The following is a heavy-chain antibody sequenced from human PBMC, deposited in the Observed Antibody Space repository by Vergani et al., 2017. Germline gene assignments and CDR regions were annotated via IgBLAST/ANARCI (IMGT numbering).Heavy chain of an antibody. V-gene: IGHV3-74*01. CDR3: ARARKFRFGVVWENWFDP. D-gene: IGHD3-3*01. CDR1: GFTFNEYW. J-gene: IGHJ5*02. CDR2: MNGDGDTI. Sequence: EVELVESGGGLVQPGGSLRLSCAASGFTFNEYWMHWARQVPGTGLVWVSGMNGDGDTIIYADSVKGRFTISRDNAKNTLFLQMNSLRAEETAVYYCARARKFRFGVVWENWFDPWGQGTLVTVSS.